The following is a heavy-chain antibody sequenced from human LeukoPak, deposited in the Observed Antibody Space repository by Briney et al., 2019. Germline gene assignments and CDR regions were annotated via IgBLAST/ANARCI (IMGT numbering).Heavy chain of an antibody. D-gene: IGHD2-2*01. Sequence: SGTLSLTCTVSGESIRGPNWWGWVRQPPGKGLEWIGEMYHSGTSNYNPTLKSRATISLVTSTNQFFLDLTSVTAADTAVYYCANKVYCSRTSCHPAGYWGQGILVTVSS. CDR3: ANKVYCSRTSCHPAGY. CDR1: GESIRGPNW. CDR2: MYHSGTS. V-gene: IGHV4-4*02. J-gene: IGHJ4*02.